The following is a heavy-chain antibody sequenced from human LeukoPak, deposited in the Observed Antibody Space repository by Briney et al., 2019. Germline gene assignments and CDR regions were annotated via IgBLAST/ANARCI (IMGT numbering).Heavy chain of an antibody. J-gene: IGHJ2*01. CDR2: IYYSGST. Sequence: PSGTLSLTCTVSGGPILTNDYFWGWMRRPPGNGLEWIGYIYYSGSTNYNPSLKSRVTISVDTSKNQFSLKLSSVTAAGTPVYYGAGVRGIVVVLASLWYFDLWGCGTLVTVSS. CDR3: AGVRGIVVVLASLWYFDL. CDR1: GGPILTNDYF. D-gene: IGHD2-2*01. V-gene: IGHV4-61*05.